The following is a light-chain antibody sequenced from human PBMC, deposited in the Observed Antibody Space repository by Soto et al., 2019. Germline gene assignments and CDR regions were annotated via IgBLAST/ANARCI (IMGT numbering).Light chain of an antibody. V-gene: IGLV2-11*01. CDR1: SSDVGAYNY. CDR3: SSYAGIYNFYL. Sequence: QSALTQPRSVSGSPGQSVTISCTGTSSDVGAYNYVSWYQLHPGKAPKLMIYAVTKRPSGVPDRFSGSKSGNTASLTISGLQTEDEGDYYCSSYAGIYNFYLFGGGTKLTVL. J-gene: IGLJ3*02. CDR2: AVT.